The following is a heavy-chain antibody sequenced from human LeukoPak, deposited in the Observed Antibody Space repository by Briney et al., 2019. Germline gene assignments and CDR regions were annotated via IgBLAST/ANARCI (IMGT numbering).Heavy chain of an antibody. CDR3: ARRLGENSGPFDY. J-gene: IGHJ4*02. D-gene: IGHD4-23*01. Sequence: SGRSLRLSCAASGFTFCSHAVSWVRQAPGKGLEWVSTISGDGDDIYYAESVKGRVTISGDDSKNTVYLQMNSLRAEDTAIYYCARRLGENSGPFDYWGQGTLVTVSS. CDR2: ISGDGDDI. V-gene: IGHV3-23*01. CDR1: GFTFCSHA.